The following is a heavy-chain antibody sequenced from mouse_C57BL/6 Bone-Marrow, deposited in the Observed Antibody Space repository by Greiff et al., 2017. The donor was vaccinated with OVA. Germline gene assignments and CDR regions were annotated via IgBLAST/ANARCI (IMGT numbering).Heavy chain of an antibody. D-gene: IGHD1-1*01. CDR3: ATYYYGSSSFDY. V-gene: IGHV2-5*01. J-gene: IGHJ2*01. CDR1: GFSFTSYG. CDR2: IWSGGGT. Sequence: QVQLQQSGPGLVQPSQSLSITCTVSGFSFTSYGVHWVRQSPGKGLEWLGVIWSGGGTDYNADIMSRLSITKDNSKSQVFFKKNSLQADDTAIYYCATYYYGSSSFDYWGQGTTLTVSS.